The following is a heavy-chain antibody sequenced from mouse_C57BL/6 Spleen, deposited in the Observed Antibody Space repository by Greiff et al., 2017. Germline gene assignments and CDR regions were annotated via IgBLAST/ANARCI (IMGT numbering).Heavy chain of an antibody. CDR1: GFSLTSYG. J-gene: IGHJ2*01. Sequence: VQVVESGPGLVQPSQSLSITCTVSGFSLTSYGVHWVRQPPGKGLEWLGVIWSGGSTDYNAAFISRLSISKDNSKSQVFFKMNSLQADDTAIYYCAKGDSNYEGVDYWGQGTTLTVSS. V-gene: IGHV2-4*01. D-gene: IGHD2-5*01. CDR3: AKGDSNYEGVDY. CDR2: IWSGGST.